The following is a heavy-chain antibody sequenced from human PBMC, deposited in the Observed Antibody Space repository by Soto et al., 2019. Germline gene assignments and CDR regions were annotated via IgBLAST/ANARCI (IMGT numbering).Heavy chain of an antibody. J-gene: IGHJ4*02. CDR3: AIADYGDDDY. V-gene: IGHV1-18*01. Sequence: QLQLVQSGPEAKKPGASVKVSCKASGYTFATSTISWLRQAPGQGPEWMGRIKAYSGNTNYAQKLQGRLTMTTDTSTSTAYMERRSLTTDDTAIYYCAIADYGDDDYWGQGTLVSVSS. CDR1: GYTFATST. D-gene: IGHD4-17*01. CDR2: IKAYSGNT.